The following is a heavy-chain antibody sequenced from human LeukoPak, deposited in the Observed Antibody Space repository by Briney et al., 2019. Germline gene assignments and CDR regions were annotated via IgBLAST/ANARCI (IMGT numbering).Heavy chain of an antibody. CDR2: ISGSGGST. J-gene: IGHJ4*02. Sequence: GGSLRLSCAASGFTFSSYEMNWVRQAPGKGLEWVSAISGSGGSTYYADSVKGRFTISRDNSKNTLYLQMNSLRAEDTAVYYCAKSPGFNYDSSGSYYFDYWGQGTLVTVSS. CDR3: AKSPGFNYDSSGSYYFDY. D-gene: IGHD3-22*01. V-gene: IGHV3-23*01. CDR1: GFTFSSYE.